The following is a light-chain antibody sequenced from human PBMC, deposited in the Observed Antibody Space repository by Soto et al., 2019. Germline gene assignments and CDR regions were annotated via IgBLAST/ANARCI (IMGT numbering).Light chain of an antibody. V-gene: IGLV2-14*03. CDR2: DVT. CDR1: SSDVGGYNF. Sequence: QSALTQPASVSGSPGQSITISCTGTSSDVGGYNFVAWYQQHPGKAPKLMIYDVTNRPSGVSNRFSGSKSGKTASLTIAGLQAEDEADDYCSSYTNRNTLVFGGGTKLTVL. CDR3: SSYTNRNTLV. J-gene: IGLJ2*01.